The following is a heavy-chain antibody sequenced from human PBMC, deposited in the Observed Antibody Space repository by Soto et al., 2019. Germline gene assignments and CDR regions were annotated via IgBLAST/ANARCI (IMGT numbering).Heavy chain of an antibody. CDR3: ARGLTTVYLMRRYYAFDI. CDR2: MYFGGSF. J-gene: IGHJ3*02. D-gene: IGHD4-4*01. Sequence: SETLSLTCNVSGASVSNGYWSWIRQPPGKGLEWIGFMYFGGSFNYNPSLTSRATISVETSKNQFSMKLTSVTAADTAVYYCARGLTTVYLMRRYYAFDIWSQGTMVTVSS. CDR1: GASVSNGY. V-gene: IGHV4-59*02.